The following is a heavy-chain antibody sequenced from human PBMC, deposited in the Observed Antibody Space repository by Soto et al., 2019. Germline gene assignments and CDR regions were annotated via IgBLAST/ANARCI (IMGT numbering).Heavy chain of an antibody. Sequence: VASVKVSCKASGYPFTEYFRHWVRQAPGQGLEWMGRINPRGGSTSYPQRFQGRVTMTTDTSTPNVYMELSTVTSEDTGVFSCARGSGSFAYGMDVWGQGTTVTVSS. J-gene: IGHJ6*02. CDR1: GYPFTEYF. CDR3: ARGSGSFAYGMDV. D-gene: IGHD3-10*01. CDR2: INPRGGST. V-gene: IGHV1-46*01.